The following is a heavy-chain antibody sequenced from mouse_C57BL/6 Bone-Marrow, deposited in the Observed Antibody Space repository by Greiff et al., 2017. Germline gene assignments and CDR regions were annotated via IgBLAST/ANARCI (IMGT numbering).Heavy chain of an antibody. J-gene: IGHJ2*01. CDR2: IDPSDSYT. D-gene: IGHD1-1*01. Sequence: QVQLQQPGAELVMPGASVKLSCKASGYTFTSYWMHWVKQRPGQGLEWIGEIDPSDSYTNYNQKFKGKSTLTVDKSSSTAYMQLCSLTSEDSAVYYCARGATDYWGQGTTLTVSS. V-gene: IGHV1-69*01. CDR1: GYTFTSYW. CDR3: ARGATDY.